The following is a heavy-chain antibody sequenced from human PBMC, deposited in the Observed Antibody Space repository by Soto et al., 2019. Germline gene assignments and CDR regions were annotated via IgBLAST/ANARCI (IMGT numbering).Heavy chain of an antibody. CDR1: GGSISSYY. V-gene: IGHV4-59*01. CDR3: AREIVGATGWFDP. CDR2: IYYSGST. Sequence: SETLSLTCTVSGGSISSYYWSWIRQPPGKGLEWIGYIYYSGSTNYNPSLKSRVTISVDTSKNQFSLKLSSVTAADTAVYYCAREIVGATGWFDPWGQGTLVTVSS. J-gene: IGHJ5*02. D-gene: IGHD1-26*01.